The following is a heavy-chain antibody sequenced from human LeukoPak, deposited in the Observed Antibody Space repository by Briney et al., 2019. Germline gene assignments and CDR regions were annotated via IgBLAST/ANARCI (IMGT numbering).Heavy chain of an antibody. CDR2: ISYDGSNK. CDR3: ARVRRDILTAPIDY. J-gene: IGHJ4*02. Sequence: GGSLRLSCAASGFTFSSYEMNWVRQAPGKGLEWVAVISYDGSNKYYADSVKGRFTISRDNAKNSLYLQMNSLRAEDTAVYYCARVRRDILTAPIDYWGQGTLVTVSS. CDR1: GFTFSSYE. V-gene: IGHV3-30*04. D-gene: IGHD3-9*01.